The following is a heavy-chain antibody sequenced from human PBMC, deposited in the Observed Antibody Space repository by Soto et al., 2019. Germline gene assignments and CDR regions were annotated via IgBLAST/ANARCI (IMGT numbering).Heavy chain of an antibody. Sequence: VQLLESGGGLVQPGGSLRLSCAASGFRFSIYAMSWVRQAPGKGLEWISGIGGGNDDTYYADSVKGRFIISRDNSKNTLYLQMNSLRAEDTAVYYCARDRLLRYFDWAFDYWGQGTLVTVSS. V-gene: IGHV3-23*01. J-gene: IGHJ4*02. CDR2: IGGGNDDT. CDR3: ARDRLLRYFDWAFDY. CDR1: GFRFSIYA. D-gene: IGHD3-9*01.